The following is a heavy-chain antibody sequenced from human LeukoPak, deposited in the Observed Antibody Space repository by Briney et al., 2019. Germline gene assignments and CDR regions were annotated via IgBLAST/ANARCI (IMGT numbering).Heavy chain of an antibody. CDR2: IYNSGNT. J-gene: IGHJ4*02. CDR3: ARGGWYYDY. D-gene: IGHD6-19*01. Sequence: SETLSLTCTVSGGSISGYYWSWIRQPPGKGLEWIGYIYNSGNTSYNSSLKSRVTMFVDTSKNQISLKLSSVTPADTAVYSCARGGWYYDYWGQGTLVTVSS. CDR1: GGSISGYY. V-gene: IGHV4-59*01.